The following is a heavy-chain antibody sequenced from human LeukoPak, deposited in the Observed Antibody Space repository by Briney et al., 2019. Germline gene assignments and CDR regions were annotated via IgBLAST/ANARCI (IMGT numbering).Heavy chain of an antibody. Sequence: GGSLRLSCAASGFTFSSYAMSWVRQAPGKGLEWVSSMSGSGGSTYYADSVKGRFTISRDDTKNTLYLQMNSLRAEDTAVYYRARGGYGALDVWGQGTTVTVSS. D-gene: IGHD4-17*01. CDR1: GFTFSSYA. CDR2: MSGSGGST. J-gene: IGHJ6*02. V-gene: IGHV3-23*01. CDR3: ARGGYGALDV.